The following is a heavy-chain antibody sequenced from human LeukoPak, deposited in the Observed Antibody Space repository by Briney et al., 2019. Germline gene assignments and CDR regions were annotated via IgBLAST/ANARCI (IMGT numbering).Heavy chain of an antibody. V-gene: IGHV3-7*01. Sequence: GGSLRLSCAASGFTSNKYRMNWVRQAPGKGLEWVANIEQDGSKTYYVDSAKGRFTISRDNAKNSLYLQMNSLRVEDTAVYYCEREIQSHEPDYYDYYYMDVWGKGTMVTVSS. CDR2: IEQDGSKT. CDR1: GFTSNKYR. J-gene: IGHJ6*03. CDR3: EREIQSHEPDYYDYYYMDV. D-gene: IGHD5-18*01.